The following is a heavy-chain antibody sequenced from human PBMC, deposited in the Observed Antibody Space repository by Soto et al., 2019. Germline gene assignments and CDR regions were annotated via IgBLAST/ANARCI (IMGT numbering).Heavy chain of an antibody. CDR2: ISGSGGST. Sequence: HPGGSLRLSCAASGFTFSSYAMSWVRQAPGKGLEWVSAISGSGGSTYYADSVKGRFTISRDNSKNTLYLQMNSLRAEDTAVYYCAKDLTMIVVVKTRYFDYWGQGTLVTVSS. J-gene: IGHJ4*02. CDR1: GFTFSSYA. D-gene: IGHD3-22*01. CDR3: AKDLTMIVVVKTRYFDY. V-gene: IGHV3-23*01.